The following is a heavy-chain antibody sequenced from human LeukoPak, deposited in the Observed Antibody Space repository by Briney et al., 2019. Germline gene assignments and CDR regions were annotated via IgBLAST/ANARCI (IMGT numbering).Heavy chain of an antibody. V-gene: IGHV3-9*01. D-gene: IGHD3-10*01. CDR3: VKQRTGWELLSTCSFDF. Sequence: GGSLRLSCAVSGFTFDDYAMHWVWQPPGKGLEWVSGISWNSGSVAYADSVKGRFTISRDNAKNSLFLQMTSLRAEDTALYYCVKQRTGWELLSTCSFDFWGQGTLVTVSS. CDR2: ISWNSGSV. J-gene: IGHJ4*02. CDR1: GFTFDDYA.